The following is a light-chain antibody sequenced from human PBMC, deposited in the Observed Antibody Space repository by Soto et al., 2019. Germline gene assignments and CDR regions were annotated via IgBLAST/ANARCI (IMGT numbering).Light chain of an antibody. J-gene: IGKJ1*01. CDR3: QQYNSYSPE. CDR1: QSISSW. CDR2: KAS. V-gene: IGKV1-5*03. Sequence: DIKMTQSPSTLSASVGDRVTITCRASQSISSWLAWYQQKPGKAPKLLIYKASSLESGVPSRFSGSGSGTEFTLTISSLQPDDFATYYCQQYNSYSPEFGQGTKVDI.